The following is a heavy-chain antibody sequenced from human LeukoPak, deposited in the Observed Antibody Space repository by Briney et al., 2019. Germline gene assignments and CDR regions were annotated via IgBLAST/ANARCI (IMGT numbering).Heavy chain of an antibody. D-gene: IGHD6-19*01. CDR2: IYHSGST. CDR1: GGSISSYY. J-gene: IGHJ4*02. Sequence: SETLSLTCTVSGGSISSYYRSWIRHPPGKGLEWIGSIYHSGSTYYNPSLKSRVTISVDTSKNQFSLKLSSVTAADTAVYYCARKDSSGQELDYWGQGTLVTVSS. CDR3: ARKDSSGQELDY. V-gene: IGHV4-59*08.